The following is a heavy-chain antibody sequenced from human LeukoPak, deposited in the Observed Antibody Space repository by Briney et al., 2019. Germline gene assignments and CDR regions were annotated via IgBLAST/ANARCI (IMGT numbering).Heavy chain of an antibody. Sequence: GASVKVSCKASGYTFTGYYMHWVRQAPGQVLEWMGWINPNSGGTNYAQKFQGRVTMTRDTSISTAYMELSRLRSDDTAVYYCARPSRDIVVVVAPTRSFDYWGQGTLVTVSS. CDR1: GYTFTGYY. V-gene: IGHV1-2*02. CDR3: ARPSRDIVVVVAPTRSFDY. J-gene: IGHJ4*02. CDR2: INPNSGGT. D-gene: IGHD2-15*01.